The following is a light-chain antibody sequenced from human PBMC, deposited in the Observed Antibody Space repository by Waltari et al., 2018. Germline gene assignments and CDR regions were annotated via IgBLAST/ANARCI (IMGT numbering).Light chain of an antibody. CDR2: AAS. V-gene: IGKV1-9*01. Sequence: DTQLTQSPSFLSVSLGDRLTLTCRASQSISSSLAWYQQKPWKAPKLLVYAASSLQSGVPSRFSGSGSGTEFTLAISSLQPEDFASYYCQQLSTYPLTIGGGTKVEIK. J-gene: IGKJ4*01. CDR3: QQLSTYPLT. CDR1: QSISSS.